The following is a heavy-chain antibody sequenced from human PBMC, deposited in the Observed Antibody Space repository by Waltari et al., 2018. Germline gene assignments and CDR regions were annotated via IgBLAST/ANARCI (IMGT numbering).Heavy chain of an antibody. D-gene: IGHD4-17*01. CDR2: ISSSGSTI. CDR3: ARSPHDYGGNYFDY. J-gene: IGHJ4*02. V-gene: IGHV3-48*03. Sequence: EVQLVESGGGLVQPGGSLRLSCAASGFTFSSYEMNCVRQAPGKGLEWVSYISSSGSTIYYADSVKGRFTISRDNAKNSLYLQMNSLRAEDTAVYYCARSPHDYGGNYFDYWGQGTLVTVSS. CDR1: GFTFSSYE.